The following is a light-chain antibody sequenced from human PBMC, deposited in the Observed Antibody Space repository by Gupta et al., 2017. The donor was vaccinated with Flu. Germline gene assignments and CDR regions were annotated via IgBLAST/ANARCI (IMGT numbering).Light chain of an antibody. Sequence: SSLSASVGDRVTITCRARQSISNYLNWYQKKPGEAPKLLVYRASSWQSGVPSRFSGSGYGTDFTLTISSRQPEDCAGYFCQQSDSTPLLTFGHGTKVDIK. CDR3: QQSDSTPLLT. CDR1: QSISNY. CDR2: RAS. J-gene: IGKJ3*01. V-gene: IGKV1-39*01.